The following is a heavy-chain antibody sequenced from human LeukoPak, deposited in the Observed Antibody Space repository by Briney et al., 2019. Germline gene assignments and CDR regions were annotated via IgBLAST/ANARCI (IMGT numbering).Heavy chain of an antibody. CDR3: AKGSSSSRPYYFDY. J-gene: IGHJ4*02. Sequence: GGSLRLSCAASGFIFSNYGMNWVRQAPGKGLEWVAAISASGSATSYADSVRGRFTTSRDNSKSTTYLQMNSLRAEDTAVYYCAKGSSSSRPYYFDYWGQGILVTVSS. V-gene: IGHV3-23*01. CDR1: GFIFSNYG. CDR2: ISASGSAT. D-gene: IGHD6-6*01.